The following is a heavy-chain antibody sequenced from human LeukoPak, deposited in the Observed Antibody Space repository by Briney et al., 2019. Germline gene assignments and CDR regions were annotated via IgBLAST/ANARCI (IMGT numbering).Heavy chain of an antibody. CDR1: GGSISSYY. Sequence: SETLSLTCTVSGGSISSYYWSWIRQPPGKGLEWIGYIYTSGSTNYNPSLKSRVTISVDTSKNQFSLKLSSVTAADTAMYYCARTSGAHGYFDYWGQGTLVTVSS. J-gene: IGHJ4*02. V-gene: IGHV4-4*09. D-gene: IGHD3-10*01. CDR2: IYTSGST. CDR3: ARTSGAHGYFDY.